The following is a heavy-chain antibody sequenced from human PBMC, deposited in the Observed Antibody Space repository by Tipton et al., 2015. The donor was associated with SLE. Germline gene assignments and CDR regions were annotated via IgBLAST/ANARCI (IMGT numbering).Heavy chain of an antibody. D-gene: IGHD5-24*01. J-gene: IGHJ4*02. V-gene: IGHV4-31*03. CDR2: IYYNGYT. Sequence: TLSLTCTVSGGSITSSGYYWAWIRQHPGKGLEWIGYIYYNGYTDSNPSLKSRVTISRDTSKNQFSLKVSSVTAADTAVYFCARRSRDGWFFDSWGQGLLVTVSS. CDR3: ARRSRDGWFFDS. CDR1: GGSITSSGYY.